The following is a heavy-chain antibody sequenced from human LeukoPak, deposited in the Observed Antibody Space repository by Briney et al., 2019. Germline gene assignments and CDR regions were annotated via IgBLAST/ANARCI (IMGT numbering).Heavy chain of an antibody. CDR3: ARELGQSDH. V-gene: IGHV3-21*01. CDR1: GFTFSYYS. CDR2: ISSSSSYI. J-gene: IGHJ4*02. Sequence: GGSLRLSCAVSGFTFSYYSMNWVRQAPGKGLEWVSSISSSSSYIYYADSVKGRFTISRDNARNSLYLQMNSLRAEDTAVYYCARELGQSDHWGQGTLVAVSS.